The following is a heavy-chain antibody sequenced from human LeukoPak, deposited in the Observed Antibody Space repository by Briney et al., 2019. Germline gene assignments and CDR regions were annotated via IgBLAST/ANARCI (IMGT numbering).Heavy chain of an antibody. J-gene: IGHJ4*02. CDR2: IYYSGTT. CDR1: GGSISSGGYY. V-gene: IGHV4-31*03. CDR3: ARDRSGYSLFDS. Sequence: SETLSLTCTVSGGSISSGGYYWSGIRPHPGKGXXWIGYIYYSGTTYYNPSLKSRVTISLDTSKNQFSLKLSSVTAADTAIYFCARDRSGYSLFDSWGQGTLVTVSS. D-gene: IGHD3-3*01.